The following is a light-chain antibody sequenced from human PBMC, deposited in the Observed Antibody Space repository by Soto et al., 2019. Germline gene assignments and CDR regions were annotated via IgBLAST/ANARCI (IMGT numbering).Light chain of an antibody. CDR2: EVR. J-gene: IGLJ3*02. V-gene: IGLV2-14*01. CDR3: SSYTSSSTLV. CDR1: SSDIGAYKY. Sequence: QSALTQPASVSRSPGQSITISCTGTSSDIGAYKYVSWYQVHPGKAPKVIIYEVRSRPSEVSDRFSGSKSGNTASLTISGRQAEDEPNYYCSSYTSSSTLVFGGGTKVTVL.